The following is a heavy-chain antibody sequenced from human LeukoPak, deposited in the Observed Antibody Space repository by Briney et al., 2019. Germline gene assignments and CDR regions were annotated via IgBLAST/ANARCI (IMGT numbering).Heavy chain of an antibody. Sequence: SETLSLTCTVSDGSISSYYWSWIRQPPGKGLEWIGYISYSGSTNYNPSLKSRVTISVDTSKNQFSLKLSSVTAADTAVYYCASVEVYCSSTSCYTHYDYWGQGTLVTVSS. D-gene: IGHD2-2*02. V-gene: IGHV4-59*01. CDR3: ASVEVYCSSTSCYTHYDY. CDR1: DGSISSYY. CDR2: ISYSGST. J-gene: IGHJ4*02.